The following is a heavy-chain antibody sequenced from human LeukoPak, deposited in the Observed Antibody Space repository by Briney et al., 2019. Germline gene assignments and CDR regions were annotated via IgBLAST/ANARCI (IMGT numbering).Heavy chain of an antibody. CDR2: IYYSGST. V-gene: IGHV4-31*03. D-gene: IGHD6-19*01. J-gene: IGHJ4*02. CDR3: ARGVGYNSGWPYFDY. CDR1: SGSISSGDYY. Sequence: PSETLSLTCTVSSGSISSGDYYWSWIRQHPGKGLEWIGYIYYSGSTYYNPSLKSRVTISVDTSKNQFSLKLSSVTAADTAVYYCARGVGYNSGWPYFDYWGQGTLVTVSS.